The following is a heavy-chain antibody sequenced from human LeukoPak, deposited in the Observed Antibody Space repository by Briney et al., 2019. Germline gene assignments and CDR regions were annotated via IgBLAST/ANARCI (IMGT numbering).Heavy chain of an antibody. CDR3: ARVIDVAAAGYFAS. Sequence: PSETLSLTCIVSGFSITTGYYWAWIRQPPGKGLEWIGTIFRIGSTYYNPSLKSRVTISVDTSKNQFSLKLSSVTAADTALSYCARVIDVAAAGYFASWGQGTQVTASS. CDR1: GFSITTGYY. D-gene: IGHD6-13*01. J-gene: IGHJ4*02. V-gene: IGHV4-38-2*02. CDR2: IFRIGST.